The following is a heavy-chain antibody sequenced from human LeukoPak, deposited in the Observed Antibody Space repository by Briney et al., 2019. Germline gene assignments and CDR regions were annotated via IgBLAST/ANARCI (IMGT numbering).Heavy chain of an antibody. Sequence: SETLSLTCTVSGYSISSGYYWGWIRQPPGKGLEWIGNIYHSGTTYYNPSLKSRVTRSVDTSKNQFSLKLSSVTAADTAVYYCARDHYYDSSGNLAFDIWGRGTMVTVSS. CDR2: IYHSGTT. CDR3: ARDHYYDSSGNLAFDI. D-gene: IGHD3-22*01. V-gene: IGHV4-38-2*02. J-gene: IGHJ3*02. CDR1: GYSISSGYY.